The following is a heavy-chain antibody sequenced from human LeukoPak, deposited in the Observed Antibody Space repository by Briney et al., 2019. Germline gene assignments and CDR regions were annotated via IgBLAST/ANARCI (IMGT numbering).Heavy chain of an antibody. Sequence: PGGSLRLSCAASGFSFSNYGMHWVRQAPGKGLEWVAVISNYGGDKYYADSVKGRFTISRDNAKNSLYLQMNSLRAEDMALYYCAKEGTDYGGNFYLDYWGQGTLVTVSS. CDR2: ISNYGGDK. D-gene: IGHD4-23*01. CDR3: AKEGTDYGGNFYLDY. J-gene: IGHJ4*02. V-gene: IGHV3-30*18. CDR1: GFSFSNYG.